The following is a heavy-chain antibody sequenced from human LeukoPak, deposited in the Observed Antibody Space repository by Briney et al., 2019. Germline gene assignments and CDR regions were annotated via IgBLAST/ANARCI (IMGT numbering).Heavy chain of an antibody. CDR3: AREAAVQTAFDI. CDR2: ISSSSSTI. V-gene: IGHV3-48*02. J-gene: IGHJ3*02. D-gene: IGHD6-13*01. CDR1: GFTFSTYS. Sequence: GGSLRLSCAVSGFTFSTYSMNWVRQAPGKGLEWVSYISSSSSTIYYADSVKGRFTISRDNAKNSLYLQMNSLRDEDTAVYYCAREAAVQTAFDIWGQGTMVTVSS.